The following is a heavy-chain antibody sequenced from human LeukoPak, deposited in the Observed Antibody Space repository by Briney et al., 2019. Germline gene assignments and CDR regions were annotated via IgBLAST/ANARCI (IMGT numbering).Heavy chain of an antibody. V-gene: IGHV3-21*01. CDR1: GFSFSSYN. D-gene: IGHD1-26*01. J-gene: IGHJ6*03. Sequence: GGSLRLSCEASGFSFSSYNMDWVRQTPGKGLEWISSITTSSTYTFYADSVKGRFTISRDNAKNSLYLQMNSLRAEDTAVYYCARAKFSAYTGNPGARKSSYDMDVWGKGTTVTVSS. CDR2: ITTSSTYT. CDR3: ARAKFSAYTGNPGARKSSYDMDV.